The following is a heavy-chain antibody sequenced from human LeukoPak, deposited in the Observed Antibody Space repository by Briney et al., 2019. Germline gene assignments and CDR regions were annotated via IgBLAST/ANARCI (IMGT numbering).Heavy chain of an antibody. J-gene: IGHJ4*02. V-gene: IGHV3-30*02. CDR2: IRSGGNSK. Sequence: PGRSLRLSCAASGLTFSTADMHWVPQAPGKGLEWAAFIRSGGNSKSYADSVKGRFTISRDNSQNTLFLQMNSLRAEDTAVYYCAKDLFGSGSYEYWGQGTLVTVSS. CDR1: GLTFSTAD. CDR3: AKDLFGSGSYEY. D-gene: IGHD3-10*01.